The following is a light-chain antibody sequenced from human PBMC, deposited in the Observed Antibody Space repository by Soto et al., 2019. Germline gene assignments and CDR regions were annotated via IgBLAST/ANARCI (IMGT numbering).Light chain of an antibody. CDR3: LQYNNWPPLT. CDR1: QSVSSN. V-gene: IGKV3-15*01. J-gene: IGKJ4*01. Sequence: EIVMTQAPATLSVSPGERATLSCRASQSVSSNLAWYQPKPGQAPRLLIYGASTRATGIPARFSGSGSGTEFTLTISSLQSEDFVVYYCLQYNNWPPLTFGGGTKVEIK. CDR2: GAS.